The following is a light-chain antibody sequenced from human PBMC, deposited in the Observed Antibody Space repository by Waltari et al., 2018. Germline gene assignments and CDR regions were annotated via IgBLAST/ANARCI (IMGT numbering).Light chain of an antibody. V-gene: IGKV3-15*01. CDR3: HQYNNWPPA. Sequence: EIVMTQSPATLSVSPGERATLSCRASQSVDSTLAWYQQKSGQAPRLLIYCASTRATGSPARFSGSGSGTEFTLTIGSLQAEDFAVYYCHQYNNWPPAFGQGTKVEIK. CDR1: QSVDST. J-gene: IGKJ1*01. CDR2: CAS.